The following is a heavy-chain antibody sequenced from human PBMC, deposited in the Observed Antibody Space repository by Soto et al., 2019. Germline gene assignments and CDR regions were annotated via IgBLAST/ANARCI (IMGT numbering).Heavy chain of an antibody. Sequence: ASVKVSCKASGYTFTSYGISWVRQAPGQGLEWMGWISAYNGNTNYAQKLQGRVTMTTDTSTSTAYMELRSLRSDDTAVYYCAREGVTIFGVVIDSLFDYWGQGPLVTVSS. CDR2: ISAYNGNT. J-gene: IGHJ4*02. CDR1: GYTFTSYG. V-gene: IGHV1-18*01. CDR3: AREGVTIFGVVIDSLFDY. D-gene: IGHD3-3*01.